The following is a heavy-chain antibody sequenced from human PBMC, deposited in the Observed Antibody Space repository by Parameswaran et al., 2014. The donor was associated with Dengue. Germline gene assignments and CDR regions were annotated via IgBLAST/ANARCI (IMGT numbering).Heavy chain of an antibody. CDR2: INSDGSST. D-gene: IGHD3-3*01. CDR3: ARVVEDYDFWSGYWSQPYGMDV. J-gene: IGHJ6*02. Sequence: WIRQPQEGLVWVSRINSDGSSTSYADSVKGRFTISRDNAKNTLYLQMNSLRAEDTAVYYCARVVEDYDFWSGYWSQPYGMDVWGQGTTVTVSS. V-gene: IGHV3-74*01.